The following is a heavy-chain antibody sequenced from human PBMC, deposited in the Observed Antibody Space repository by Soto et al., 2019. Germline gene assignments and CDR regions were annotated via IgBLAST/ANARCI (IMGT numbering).Heavy chain of an antibody. J-gene: IGHJ4*02. V-gene: IGHV4-59*01. D-gene: IGHD6-13*01. CDR3: KRGDSSSWRPHFDY. CDR1: GASIRGYY. CDR2: IHHSGST. Sequence: SETLSLTCTVSGASIRGYYWSWIRQPPGRGLEWIGFIHHSGSTNYNPSLKSRLTMSVDTSKNQFSLKLSSVTAADTAVYYCKRGDSSSWRPHFDYWGQGTLVTVSS.